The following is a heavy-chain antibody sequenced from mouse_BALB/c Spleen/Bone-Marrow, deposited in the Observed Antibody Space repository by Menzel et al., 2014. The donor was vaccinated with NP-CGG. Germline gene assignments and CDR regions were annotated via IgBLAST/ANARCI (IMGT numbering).Heavy chain of an antibody. CDR1: GFDFSRYW. D-gene: IGHD1-1*01. Sequence: EVQGVGSGGGLVQPGGSLKLSCAASGFDFSRYWMSWVRQAPGKGLEWIGEINPDSSTINYTPSLKDKFIISRDNAKNTLYLQMSKVRSEDTALYFCARPGLNFYASRYFDVWGAGTTVTVSS. CDR2: INPDSSTI. V-gene: IGHV4-1*02. CDR3: ARPGLNFYASRYFDV. J-gene: IGHJ1*01.